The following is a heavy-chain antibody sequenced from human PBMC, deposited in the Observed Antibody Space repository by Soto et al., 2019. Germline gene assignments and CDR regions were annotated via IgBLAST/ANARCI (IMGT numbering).Heavy chain of an antibody. V-gene: IGHV4-59*08. D-gene: IGHD2-2*01. CDR2: SYYRGGT. CDR1: GGSVSSNTY. J-gene: IGHJ6*02. CDR3: ARQSCSSTSCYFLYYYYGMDV. Sequence: SETLSLTCTVSGGSVSSNTYWSWIRQPPGQGLEWIGHSYYRGGTNYNPSLKSRVTISVDTSKNQFSLKLSSVTAADTAVYYCARQSCSSTSCYFLYYYYGMDVWGQGTTVTVSS.